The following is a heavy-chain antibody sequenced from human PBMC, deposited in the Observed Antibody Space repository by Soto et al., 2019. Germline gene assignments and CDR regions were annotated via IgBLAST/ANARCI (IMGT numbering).Heavy chain of an antibody. CDR1: GYTFTSYG. Sequence: QVQLVQSGAEVKKPGASVKVSCKASGYTFTSYGISWVRQAPGQGLEWMGWISAYNGNTNYAQKLQGRVTMTTDTSTSTAYMELRSLRSDDTAVYYCARYCSSTSCYYYYYMDVWGKGTTVTVSS. D-gene: IGHD2-2*01. V-gene: IGHV1-18*01. CDR2: ISAYNGNT. J-gene: IGHJ6*03. CDR3: ARYCSSTSCYYYYYMDV.